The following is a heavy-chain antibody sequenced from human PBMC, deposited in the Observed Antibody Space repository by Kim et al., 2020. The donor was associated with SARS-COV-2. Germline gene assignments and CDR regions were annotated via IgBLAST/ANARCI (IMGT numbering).Heavy chain of an antibody. CDR1: GGSFSGYY. CDR2: INHSGST. Sequence: SETLSLTCAVYGGSFSGYYWSWIRQPPGKGLEWIGEINHSGSTNYNPSLKSRVTISVDTSKNQFSLKLSSVTAADTAVYYCARGLYGDYISGWFDPWGQGTLVTVSS. D-gene: IGHD4-17*01. V-gene: IGHV4-34*01. J-gene: IGHJ5*02. CDR3: ARGLYGDYISGWFDP.